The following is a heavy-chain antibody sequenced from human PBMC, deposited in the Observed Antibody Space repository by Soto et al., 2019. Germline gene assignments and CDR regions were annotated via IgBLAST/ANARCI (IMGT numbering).Heavy chain of an antibody. CDR1: GGSISSSSYY. J-gene: IGHJ4*02. Sequence: QLQLQESGPGLVKPSETLSLTCTVSGGSISSSSYYWGWIRQPPGKGLEWIGSIYYRGSTYYNPSLKSRVNIFVDPCKNQFSLKLSSVTASDTAVYYCARRYHDYGDYFAYLGQGTLVTVSS. CDR2: IYYRGST. V-gene: IGHV4-39*01. CDR3: ARRYHDYGDYFAY. D-gene: IGHD4-17*01.